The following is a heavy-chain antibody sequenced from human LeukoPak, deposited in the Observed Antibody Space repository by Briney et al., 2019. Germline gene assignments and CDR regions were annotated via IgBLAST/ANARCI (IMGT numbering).Heavy chain of an antibody. CDR2: IYYSGST. CDR3: ARLDYCSSTSCYDPNFDY. Sequence: SETLSLTCTVSGGSISSYYRSWIRQPPGKGLEWIGYIYYSGSTNYNPSLKSRVTISVDTSKNQFSLKLSSVTAADTAVYYCARLDYCSSTSCYDPNFDYWGQGTLVTVSS. CDR1: GGSISSYY. J-gene: IGHJ4*02. V-gene: IGHV4-59*08. D-gene: IGHD2-2*01.